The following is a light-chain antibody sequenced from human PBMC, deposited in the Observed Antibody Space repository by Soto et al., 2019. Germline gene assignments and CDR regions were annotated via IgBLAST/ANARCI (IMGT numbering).Light chain of an antibody. CDR1: QSVRSSY. CDR3: QQYGTSPGT. J-gene: IGKJ1*01. V-gene: IGKV3-20*01. CDR2: GAS. Sequence: EIVLTQSPGTLSLSPGERVTLSCRASQSVRSSYLAWFQQKPGQAPRLLIHGASSRATGIPDRFSGSGSGTDFTLTISRLEPEDFAVYYCQQYGTSPGTFGQGTKVDIK.